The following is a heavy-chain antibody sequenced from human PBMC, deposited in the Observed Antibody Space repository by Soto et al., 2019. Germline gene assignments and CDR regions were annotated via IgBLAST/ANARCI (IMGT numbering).Heavy chain of an antibody. D-gene: IGHD4-17*01. J-gene: IGHJ2*01. CDR3: AKRTVGWYFDL. CDR1: GFTFSSYA. CDR2: ISGSGGST. V-gene: IGHV3-23*01. Sequence: EVQLLESGGGLVQPGGSLRLSCAASGFTFSSYAMNWVRQPPGKGLEWVSVISGSGGSTYYADAVKGRFTTSRDNSKNTLYLQMHSLRAEYTAVYYCAKRTVGWYFDLWGRGTLVTVSS.